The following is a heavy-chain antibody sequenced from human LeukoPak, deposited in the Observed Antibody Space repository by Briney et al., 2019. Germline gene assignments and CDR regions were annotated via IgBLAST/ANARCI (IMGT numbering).Heavy chain of an antibody. V-gene: IGHV3-21*01. CDR1: GFAFSSYG. CDR3: ARMQLVRGIAFDY. CDR2: ISSSSSYI. D-gene: IGHD6-6*01. J-gene: IGHJ4*02. Sequence: GGSLRLSCAASGFAFSSYGMNWVRQAPGKGLEWVSSISSSSSYIYYADSVKGRFTISRDNAKNSLYLQMNSLRAEDTAVYYCARMQLVRGIAFDYWGQGTLVTVSS.